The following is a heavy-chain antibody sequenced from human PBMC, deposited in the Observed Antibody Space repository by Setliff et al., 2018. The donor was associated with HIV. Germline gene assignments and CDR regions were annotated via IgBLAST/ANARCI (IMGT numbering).Heavy chain of an antibody. Sequence: SETLSLTCSFSGGSISGHYWSWIWQTPGKGLEWIATIYTTERISYNPSLRSRVTISVETSQNLFSLRLRSVTAADTGVYYCARPGSSSYYYAMDVWGLGTTVTVSS. J-gene: IGHJ6*02. CDR2: IYTTERI. CDR3: ARPGSSSYYYAMDV. CDR1: GGSISGHY. V-gene: IGHV4-59*11. D-gene: IGHD3-10*01.